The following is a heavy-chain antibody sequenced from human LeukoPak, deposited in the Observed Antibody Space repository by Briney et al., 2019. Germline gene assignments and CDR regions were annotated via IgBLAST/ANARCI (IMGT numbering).Heavy chain of an antibody. D-gene: IGHD6-13*01. V-gene: IGHV3-21*01. Sequence: PGGSLRLSCAASGFTFSSYAMSWVRQAPGKGLEWVSSISSSSSYIYHADSVKGRFTISRDNAKNSMYLQMNSLRAEDTAVYYCARDGAAAGGDAWAFDIWGQGTMVTVSS. CDR2: ISSSSSYI. CDR3: ARDGAAAGGDAWAFDI. J-gene: IGHJ3*02. CDR1: GFTFSSYA.